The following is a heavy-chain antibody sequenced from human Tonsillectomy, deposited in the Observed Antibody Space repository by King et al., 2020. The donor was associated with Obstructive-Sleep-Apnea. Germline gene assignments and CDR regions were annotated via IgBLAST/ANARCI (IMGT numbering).Heavy chain of an antibody. D-gene: IGHD1-14*01. CDR3: AREDPDRGREMDV. CDR1: GGSISTYF. Sequence: VQLQESGPGLVKPSETLSLTCTVSGGSISTYFWSCIRHPAGGCLECIGHIYGSGSTNSNPSLNSRHSMSVDTSKNQFSLKLTSVTAADTAVYYCAREDPDRGREMDVWGQGTTVTVSS. V-gene: IGHV4-4*07. J-gene: IGHJ6*02. CDR2: IYGSGST.